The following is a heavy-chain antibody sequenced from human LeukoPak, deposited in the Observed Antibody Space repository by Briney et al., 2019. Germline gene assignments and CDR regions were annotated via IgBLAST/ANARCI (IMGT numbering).Heavy chain of an antibody. Sequence: PSQTLSLTCTVSGGSLSSGSYYGSWLRQPAGKGLEWIGRIYTSGSTNYNPSLKSRVTISVDTSKNQFSLKLSSVTAADTAVYYCARGMATNYLVSYYYYGMDVWGQGTTVTVSS. V-gene: IGHV4-61*02. J-gene: IGHJ6*02. CDR2: IYTSGST. D-gene: IGHD5-24*01. CDR1: GGSLSSGSYY. CDR3: ARGMATNYLVSYYYYGMDV.